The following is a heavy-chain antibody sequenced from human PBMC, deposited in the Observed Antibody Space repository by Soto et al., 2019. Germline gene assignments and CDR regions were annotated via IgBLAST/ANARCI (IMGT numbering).Heavy chain of an antibody. V-gene: IGHV4-39*01. CDR1: GGSISSSSYY. CDR3: ARNRIAAKTYYYYYGMEV. CDR2: IYYSGST. Sequence: SETLSLTCTVSGGSISSSSYYWGWIRQPPGKGLEWIGSIYYSGSTYYNPSLKSRVTISVDTSKNQFSLKLSSVTAADTAVYYCARNRIAAKTYYYYYGMEVWGQGTTVTVSS. D-gene: IGHD6-13*01. J-gene: IGHJ6*02.